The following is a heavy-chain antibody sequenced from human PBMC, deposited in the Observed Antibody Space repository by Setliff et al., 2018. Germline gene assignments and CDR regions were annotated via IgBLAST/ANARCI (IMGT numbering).Heavy chain of an antibody. V-gene: IGHV4-59*01. CDR3: ARWGENSGRPDWRAFDI. CDR1: GGSINNYH. D-gene: IGHD1-26*01. CDR2: VGYNGNT. J-gene: IGHJ3*02. Sequence: SETLSLTCTVPGGSINNYHWNWIRQPPGKGLEWIGYVGYNGNTHYNPSLNSRVTMSVDTSKNQFSLKLTSVSAADTAVYYCARWGENSGRPDWRAFDIWGQGTMVTVSS.